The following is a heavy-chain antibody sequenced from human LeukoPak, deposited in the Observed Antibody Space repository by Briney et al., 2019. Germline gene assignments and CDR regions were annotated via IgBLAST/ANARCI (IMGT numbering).Heavy chain of an antibody. D-gene: IGHD3-10*01. CDR2: ISGDGSST. CDR3: TSGYASGSPDY. Sequence: PGGSLRLSCAASGFTFSTYWMHWVRQAPGRGLAWVSRISGDGSSTSYADSVKGRFTISRDNAKNTLFLQMNSLRVDDTAVYYCTSGYASGSPDYWGQGTLVTVSS. CDR1: GFTFSTYW. V-gene: IGHV3-74*01. J-gene: IGHJ4*02.